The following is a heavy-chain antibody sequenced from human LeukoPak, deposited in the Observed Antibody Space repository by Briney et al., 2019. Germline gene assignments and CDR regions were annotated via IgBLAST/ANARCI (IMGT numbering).Heavy chain of an antibody. CDR2: IYYSGST. V-gene: IGHV4-39*07. CDR1: GGSISSSSYY. D-gene: IGHD3-22*01. J-gene: IGHJ4*02. Sequence: PSETLSLTCTVSGGSISSSSYYWGWIRQPPGKGLEWIGCIYYSGSTYYNPSLKSRVTISVDTSKNQFSLKLSSVTAADTAVYYCARDRGDSSGHFDYWGQGTLVTVSS. CDR3: ARDRGDSSGHFDY.